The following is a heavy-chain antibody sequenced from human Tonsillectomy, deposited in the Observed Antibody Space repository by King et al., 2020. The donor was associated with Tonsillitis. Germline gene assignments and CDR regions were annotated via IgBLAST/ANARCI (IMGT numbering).Heavy chain of an antibody. V-gene: IGHV1-8*01. CDR2: MNPNSGNT. D-gene: IGHD3-3*01. J-gene: IGHJ3*02. CDR3: ARIQVRGITIFGVVIIRDAFDI. CDR1: GYTFTSYD. Sequence: QLVQSGAEVKKPGASVKVSCKASGYTFTSYDINWVRQATGQGLEWMGWMNPNSGNTGYAQKFQGRVTMTRNTSISTAYMELGSLRSEDTAVYYCARIQVRGITIFGVVIIRDAFDIWGQGTMVTVSS.